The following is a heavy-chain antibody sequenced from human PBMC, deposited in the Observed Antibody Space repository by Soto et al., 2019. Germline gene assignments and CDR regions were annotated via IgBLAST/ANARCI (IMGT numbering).Heavy chain of an antibody. V-gene: IGHV1-8*01. CDR1: GYTFTSYD. CDR2: MNPNSGNT. Sequence: ASVKVSCKASGYTFTSYDINWVRQATGQGLEWMGWMNPNSGNTGYAQKFQGRVTMTRNTSISTAYMELSSLRSEDTAVYYCAIEVRRSNQFDHWGQGTMVTVSS. D-gene: IGHD3-10*01. CDR3: AIEVRRSNQFDH. J-gene: IGHJ4*02.